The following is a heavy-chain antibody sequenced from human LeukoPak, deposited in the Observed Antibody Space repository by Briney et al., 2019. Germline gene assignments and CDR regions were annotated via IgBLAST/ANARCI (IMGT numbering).Heavy chain of an antibody. D-gene: IGHD4-17*01. V-gene: IGHV4-31*03. Sequence: PSETLSLTCTVSGGSISSGGYYWSWIRQHPGKGLEWIGYIYYSGSTYYNPSLKSRVTISVDTSKNQFSLKLSSVTAADTAVYYCARDGDGDYDPDGWFDPWGQGTLVTVSS. CDR2: IYYSGST. CDR1: GGSISSGGYY. CDR3: ARDGDGDYDPDGWFDP. J-gene: IGHJ5*02.